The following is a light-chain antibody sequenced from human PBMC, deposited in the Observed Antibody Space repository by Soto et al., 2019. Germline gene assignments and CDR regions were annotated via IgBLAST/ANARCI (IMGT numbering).Light chain of an antibody. J-gene: IGLJ2*01. CDR3: CSYAGSSTLV. Sequence: SALTKPASVSGSPGQSITISCTGTSSDVGSYNLVSWYQQHPGKAPKLMIYEVSKRPSGVSNRFSGSKSGNTASLTISGLQAEDEAVYYCCSYAGSSTLVFGGGTKVTVL. V-gene: IGLV2-23*02. CDR1: SSDVGSYNL. CDR2: EVS.